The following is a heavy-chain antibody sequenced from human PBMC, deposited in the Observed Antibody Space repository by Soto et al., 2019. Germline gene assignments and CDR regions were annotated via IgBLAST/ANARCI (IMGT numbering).Heavy chain of an antibody. CDR2: IYYSGST. J-gene: IGHJ4*02. V-gene: IGHV4-59*11. D-gene: IGHD1-1*01. CDR1: GGSISSHY. Sequence: SQTLSLTCTVSGGSISSHYWRWIRQPPGKGLEWIGYIYYSGSTNYNPSLKSRVTISVDTSKNQFSLKLSSVTAADTAVYYCARGNRPLTYYFEYWGQGTPVTVSS. CDR3: ARGNRPLTYYFEY.